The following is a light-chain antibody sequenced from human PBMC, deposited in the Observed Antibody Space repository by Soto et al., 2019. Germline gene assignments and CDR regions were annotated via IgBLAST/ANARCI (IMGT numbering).Light chain of an antibody. Sequence: EIVMTQSPATLSVSPGERATLSCRASQSVSSNLDWYQQKPGQAPRLLIYGASTRATGIPARFSGSGSGTEFTPTISSMQSEDFAVYYCQQYNNWPPLTFGGGTKVEIK. CDR1: QSVSSN. CDR3: QQYNNWPPLT. V-gene: IGKV3-15*01. CDR2: GAS. J-gene: IGKJ4*01.